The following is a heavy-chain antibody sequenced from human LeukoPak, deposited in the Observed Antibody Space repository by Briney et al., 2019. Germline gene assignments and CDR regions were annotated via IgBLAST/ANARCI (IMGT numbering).Heavy chain of an antibody. V-gene: IGHV3-74*01. CDR2: INSDGSST. CDR3: ARAFRYFDWLLLY. Sequence: GGSLRPSCAASGFTFSSYAMSWVRQAPGKGLVWVSRINSDGSSTSYADSVKGRFTISRDNAKNTLYLQMNSLRAEDTAVYYCARAFRYFDWLLLYWGQGTLVTVSS. D-gene: IGHD3-9*01. CDR1: GFTFSSYA. J-gene: IGHJ4*02.